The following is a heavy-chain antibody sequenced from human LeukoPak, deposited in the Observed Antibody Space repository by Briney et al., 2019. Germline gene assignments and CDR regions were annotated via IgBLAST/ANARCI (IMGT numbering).Heavy chain of an antibody. D-gene: IGHD3-22*01. V-gene: IGHV3-74*01. Sequence: GGSLRLSCAVSGFTFSSYWMHWVRQAPGKGLVWVSRINNDGSTTAYADSVKGRFTISRDNSKNTLYLQMNSLRAEDTAVYYCASNYDSSGYLHFDYWGQGTLVTVSS. CDR2: INNDGSTT. CDR3: ASNYDSSGYLHFDY. J-gene: IGHJ4*02. CDR1: GFTFSSYW.